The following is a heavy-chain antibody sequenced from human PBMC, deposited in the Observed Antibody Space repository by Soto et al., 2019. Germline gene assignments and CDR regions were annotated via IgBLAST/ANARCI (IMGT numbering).Heavy chain of an antibody. CDR3: ARVKNAGTGSFDY. J-gene: IGHJ4*02. V-gene: IGHV4-59*01. CDR1: GGSISSYY. Sequence: WETLSLTGTVSGGSISSYYWSWIRQPPGKGLEWIGYIYYSGSTNYNPSLKSRVTISVDTSKNQFSLKLSSVTAADTAVYYCARVKNAGTGSFDYWGPGTLVTVSS. CDR2: IYYSGST. D-gene: IGHD2-8*02.